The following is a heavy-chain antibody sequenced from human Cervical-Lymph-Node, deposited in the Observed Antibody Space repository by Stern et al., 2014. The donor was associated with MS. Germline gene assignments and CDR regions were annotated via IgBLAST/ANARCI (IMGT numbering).Heavy chain of an antibody. Sequence: QVQLQESGPGLVKPSQTLSLTCTVSGGSISSGGYYWSWIRQHPGKGLEWIGYLYYSGSTYYNTSLKSRVTISVDTSKNQFSLKLSSVTAADTAVYYCARVSYDFWSGYYVFDYWGQGTLVTVSS. CDR3: ARVSYDFWSGYYVFDY. J-gene: IGHJ4*02. CDR2: LYYSGST. D-gene: IGHD3-3*01. CDR1: GGSISSGGYY. V-gene: IGHV4-31*03.